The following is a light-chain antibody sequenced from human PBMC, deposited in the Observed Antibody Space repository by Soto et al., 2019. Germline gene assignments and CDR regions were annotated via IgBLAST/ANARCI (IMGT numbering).Light chain of an antibody. CDR2: KAS. J-gene: IGKJ4*01. Sequence: DSQMTQYPSTLSAYVGDRVTITCRASQSISSWLAWYQQKPGKAPKLLISKASTLQSGVPPRFSGSGSGTEFTLTISSLQPDDFATYYCQQYESYPMTFGGGIEVEIQ. V-gene: IGKV1-5*03. CDR3: QQYESYPMT. CDR1: QSISSW.